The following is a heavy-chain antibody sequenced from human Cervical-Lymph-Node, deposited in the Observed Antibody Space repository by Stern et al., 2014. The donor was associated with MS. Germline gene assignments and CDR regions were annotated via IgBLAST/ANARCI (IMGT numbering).Heavy chain of an antibody. D-gene: IGHD1-1*01. CDR2: TNQAGSDK. CDR3: ANGGTTWN. Sequence: EVQLVESGGGEVQSGGSLRLSCVASDLAFSTYWMNWVRQAPGKGLQWVANTNQAGSDKYYVDSVKGRFTISRDNAKKSLYLQMNNLRSEDTAVYYCANGGTTWNWGQGTLVTVSS. CDR1: DLAFSTYW. V-gene: IGHV3-7*03. J-gene: IGHJ4*02.